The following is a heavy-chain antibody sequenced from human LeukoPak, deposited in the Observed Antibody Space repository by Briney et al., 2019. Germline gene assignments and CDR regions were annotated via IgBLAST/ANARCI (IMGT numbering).Heavy chain of an antibody. J-gene: IGHJ4*02. Sequence: PGGSLRLSCAASGFTFSSYEMNWVRQAPGKGLEWVANIKQDGSRKYYVDSVKGRFTISRDNAKNSLYLQMNSLRAEDTAMYYCARETPDSSGWDWGQGTLVTVSS. V-gene: IGHV3-7*01. D-gene: IGHD6-19*01. CDR1: GFTFSSYE. CDR3: ARETPDSSGWD. CDR2: IKQDGSRK.